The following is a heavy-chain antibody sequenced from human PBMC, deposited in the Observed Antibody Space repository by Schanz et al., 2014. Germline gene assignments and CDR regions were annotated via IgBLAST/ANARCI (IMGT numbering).Heavy chain of an antibody. CDR1: GFISDYG. Sequence: QVQLVESGGSVVQPGRSLRLSCAGSGFISDYGMHWVRQAPGRGLEWVAVISYHGSEKYYADSVKGRFTISRDNSKNTLYLQMNSLRTEDTALYYCAKDSRGSSFDMDVWGQGTTVTVSS. D-gene: IGHD1-26*01. J-gene: IGHJ6*02. CDR3: AKDSRGSSFDMDV. V-gene: IGHV3-30*18. CDR2: ISYHGSEK.